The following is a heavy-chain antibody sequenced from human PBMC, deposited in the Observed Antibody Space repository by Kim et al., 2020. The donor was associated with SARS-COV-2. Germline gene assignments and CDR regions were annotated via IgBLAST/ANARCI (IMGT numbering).Heavy chain of an antibody. D-gene: IGHD6-13*01. CDR3: TTDPLQAAAPLDY. V-gene: IGHV3-15*01. Sequence: GGSLRLSCAASGFTFSNAWMSWVRQAPGKGLEWVGRIKSKTDGGTTDYAAPVKGRFTISRDDSKNTLYLQMNSLKTEDTAVYYCTTDPLQAAAPLDYWGQGTLVTVSS. CDR2: IKSKTDGGTT. CDR1: GFTFSNAW. J-gene: IGHJ4*02.